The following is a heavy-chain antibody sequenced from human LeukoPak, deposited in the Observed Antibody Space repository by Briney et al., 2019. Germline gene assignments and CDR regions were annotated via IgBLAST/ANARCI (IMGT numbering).Heavy chain of an antibody. Sequence: SETLSLTCIVSGYSISSGYYWVWIRQPPGKGLEWIGSIYHSGSTYYNPSLKSRVTISVDTSKNQFSMKLTSVTAADTAVYYCARGPSWEPVDYWGQGTLVTVSS. V-gene: IGHV4-38-2*02. CDR2: IYHSGST. CDR3: ARGPSWEPVDY. J-gene: IGHJ4*02. CDR1: GYSISSGYY. D-gene: IGHD1-26*01.